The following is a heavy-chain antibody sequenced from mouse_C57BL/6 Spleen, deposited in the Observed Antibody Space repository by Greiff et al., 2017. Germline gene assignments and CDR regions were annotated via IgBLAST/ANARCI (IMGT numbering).Heavy chain of an antibody. V-gene: IGHV5-6*02. Sequence: DVMLVESGGDLVKPGGFLKLSCAASGFTFSSYGMSWVRQTPDKRLEWVATISSGGSYTYYPDSVKGRFTISRDNAKNTLYLQMSSLKSEDTAMYYCARHETGAWFAYWGQGTLVTVSA. CDR2: ISSGGSYT. J-gene: IGHJ3*01. D-gene: IGHD4-1*01. CDR1: GFTFSSYG. CDR3: ARHETGAWFAY.